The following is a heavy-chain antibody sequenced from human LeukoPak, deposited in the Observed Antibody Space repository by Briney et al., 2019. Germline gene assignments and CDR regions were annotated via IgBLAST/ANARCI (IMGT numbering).Heavy chain of an antibody. CDR1: GYTFTSYD. D-gene: IGHD6-13*01. V-gene: IGHV1-8*01. Sequence: ASVKVSCKASGYTFTSYDINWVRQATGQGLEWMGWMNPNSGNTGYAQKFQGRVTTTRNTSISTAYMELSSLRSEDTAVYYCARARYKVKYSSSWYEVDYWGQGTLVTVSS. CDR2: MNPNSGNT. CDR3: ARARYKVKYSSSWYEVDY. J-gene: IGHJ4*02.